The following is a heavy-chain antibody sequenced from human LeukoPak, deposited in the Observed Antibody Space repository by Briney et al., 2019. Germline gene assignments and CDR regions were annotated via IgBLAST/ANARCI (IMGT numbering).Heavy chain of an antibody. J-gene: IGHJ6*02. CDR2: ISYDGSNK. CDR1: GFTFSSYA. Sequence: QPGRSLRLSCAASGFTFSSYAMHWVRQAPGKGLEWVAVISYDGSNKYYADSVKGRFTISRDNSKNTLYLQMNSLRAEDTAVYYCARVSSGSWYGMDVWGQGTTVTVSS. D-gene: IGHD1-26*01. CDR3: ARVSSGSWYGMDV. V-gene: IGHV3-30*04.